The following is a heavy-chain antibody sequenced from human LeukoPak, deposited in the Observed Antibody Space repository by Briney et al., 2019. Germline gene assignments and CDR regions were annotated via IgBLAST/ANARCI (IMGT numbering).Heavy chain of an antibody. CDR1: GASISSGGDY. CDR2: IYYSGST. J-gene: IGHJ4*02. CDR3: ASRIGYSYGIDY. Sequence: SETLSLTCTVSGASISSGGDYWSWIRQHPGKGLEWIGYIYYSGSTYYNPSLKSRVTISEDTSKNQFSPKLSSVTAADTAVYYCASRIGYSYGIDYWGQGTLVTVSS. D-gene: IGHD5-18*01. V-gene: IGHV4-31*03.